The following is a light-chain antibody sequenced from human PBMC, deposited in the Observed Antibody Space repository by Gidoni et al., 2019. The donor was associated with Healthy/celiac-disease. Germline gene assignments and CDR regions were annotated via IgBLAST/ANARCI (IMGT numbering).Light chain of an antibody. Sequence: DIQMTQSPSTLSASVGDRVTITCRASQSISSWLAWYQQKPGKAPKLLIYKASSLGSGVPSRFSGSGSVTEFTLTISSLQPDDFATYYCQQYNSYSQTFGQGTKVEIK. J-gene: IGKJ1*01. CDR1: QSISSW. CDR3: QQYNSYSQT. V-gene: IGKV1-5*03. CDR2: KAS.